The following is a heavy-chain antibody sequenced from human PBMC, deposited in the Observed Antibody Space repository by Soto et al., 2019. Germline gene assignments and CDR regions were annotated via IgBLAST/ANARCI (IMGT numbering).Heavy chain of an antibody. Sequence: QVQLRESSPGLVKPSETLSLTCTVSGGSISSYYWSWIRQPPGKGLEWIAYIYYSGSTNYNPSLKSRVTISIDTSKNQFSLKLSSVTAADTAVYYCARDGSSGYYYFDYWGLGTLVTVSS. CDR3: ARDGSSGYYYFDY. J-gene: IGHJ4*02. CDR1: GGSISSYY. V-gene: IGHV4-59*01. CDR2: IYYSGST. D-gene: IGHD3-22*01.